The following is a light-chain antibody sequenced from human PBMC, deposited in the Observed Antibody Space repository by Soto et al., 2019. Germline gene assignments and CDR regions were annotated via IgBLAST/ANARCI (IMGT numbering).Light chain of an antibody. J-gene: IGLJ2*01. CDR1: SSEV. V-gene: IGLV2-23*01. Sequence: QSALTQPASVSGSPGQSITISCTGTSSEVSWYQQHPDKAPKLMIYEGTRRPSGVSDRLSGSRSDNTASLTISGLQAEDEADYYCCSYAPSSNFVVFGGGTKLTVL. CDR2: EGT. CDR3: CSYAPSSNFVV.